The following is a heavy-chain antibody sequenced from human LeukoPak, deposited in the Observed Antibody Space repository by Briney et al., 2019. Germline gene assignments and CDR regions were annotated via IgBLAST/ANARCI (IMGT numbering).Heavy chain of an antibody. J-gene: IGHJ5*02. D-gene: IGHD3-10*01. Sequence: GRSLRLSCAASGFTFDDYAMHWVRQAPGKGLEWVSGISWNSGSIGYADSVKGRFTISRDNAKNSLYLQMNSLRAEDTALYYCAKDFLSSYYGSGSSNWFDPWGQGTLVTVSS. CDR2: ISWNSGSI. V-gene: IGHV3-9*01. CDR3: AKDFLSSYYGSGSSNWFDP. CDR1: GFTFDDYA.